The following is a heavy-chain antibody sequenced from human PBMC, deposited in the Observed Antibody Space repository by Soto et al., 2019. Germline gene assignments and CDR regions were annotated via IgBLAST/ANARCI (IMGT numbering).Heavy chain of an antibody. V-gene: IGHV1-18*04. CDR1: GYTFTDFG. D-gene: IGHD4-4*01. CDR2: ISAYNGNT. J-gene: IGHJ4*02. CDR3: ARDSGNLGNLAYFFDY. Sequence: QGQLVQSGAEVKKPGASVKVSCKASGYTFTDFGISWVRQAPGQGLEWMGWISAYNGNTNYAQKVQGRVTMTTDTSTRTAYMELRNLTSDDTAVYYCARDSGNLGNLAYFFDYWGQGTLVTVSS.